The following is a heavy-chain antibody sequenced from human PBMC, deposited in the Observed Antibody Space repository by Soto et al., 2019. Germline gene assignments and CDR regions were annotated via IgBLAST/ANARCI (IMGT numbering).Heavy chain of an antibody. V-gene: IGHV3-30*03. CDR2: LSYEGSEE. CDR3: ALTRRSSLLEVAGPGFEY. Sequence: QVRLVESGGGVVQPGRSLRLSCAASGFNFGVFGMHWVRQAPGKGLEWLSVLSYEGSEEYYADSVGGRFTISRDNSKNTLFLQMDSLRVDDTGVYYCALTRRSSLLEVAGPGFEYWGQGTLVTVS. J-gene: IGHJ4*02. D-gene: IGHD6-19*01. CDR1: GFNFGVFG.